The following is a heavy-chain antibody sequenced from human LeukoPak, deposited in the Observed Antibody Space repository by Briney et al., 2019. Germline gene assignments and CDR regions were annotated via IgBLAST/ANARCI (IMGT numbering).Heavy chain of an antibody. D-gene: IGHD3-10*01. CDR2: IRSKVNGGTT. V-gene: IGHV3-49*04. Sequence: GGSLRLSCTTSGFTFGDYAMSWVRQAPGKGLEWVGFIRSKVNGGTTKYAASVKGRFTISRDDSSSIAYLQMDSLKTEDTAVYYCTNRGVDYFASGSFSFYFDDWGQGTLVTVSS. J-gene: IGHJ4*02. CDR3: TNRGVDYFASGSFSFYFDD. CDR1: GFTFGDYA.